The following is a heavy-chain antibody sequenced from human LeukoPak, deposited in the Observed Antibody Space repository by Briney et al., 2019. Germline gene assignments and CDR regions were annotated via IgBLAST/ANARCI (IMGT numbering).Heavy chain of an antibody. V-gene: IGHV3-23*01. CDR2: ISGSGGST. CDR3: ARESPPQYSYDSSSYLGPMDAFDI. CDR1: GFTFSSYA. J-gene: IGHJ3*02. D-gene: IGHD3-22*01. Sequence: GGSLRLSCVVSGFTFSSYAMSWVRQAPGKGLEWVSGISGSGGSTYYADSVKGRFTISRDNTKNTLYLQMNSLRAEDTAVYYCARESPPQYSYDSSSYLGPMDAFDIWGQGTMVTVSS.